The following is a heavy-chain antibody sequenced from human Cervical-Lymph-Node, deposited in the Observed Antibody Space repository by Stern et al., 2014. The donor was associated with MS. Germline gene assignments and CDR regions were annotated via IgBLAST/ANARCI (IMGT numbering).Heavy chain of an antibody. CDR1: GFTFSNYG. CDR3: AKPVPGSLYGMDV. J-gene: IGHJ6*02. D-gene: IGHD2-2*01. V-gene: IGHV3-30*18. Sequence: DQLVESGGGVVQPGGSLRLSCEASGFTFSNYGMHWVRQAPGKGLEWVAVISHDGTNKYYADSVKGRFTISRDNSKNTLYLQMNSLRAEDTAMYYCAKPVPGSLYGMDVWGQGTTVTVSS. CDR2: ISHDGTNK.